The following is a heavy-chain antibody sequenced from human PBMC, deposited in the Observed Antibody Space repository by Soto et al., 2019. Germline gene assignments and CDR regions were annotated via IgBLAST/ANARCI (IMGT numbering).Heavy chain of an antibody. Sequence: QITLKESRPTLEKPTQTLTLTCTFSGFSLTTSGVAVDWIRQPPGKALEWLALIYWNDDKRYSPSLNSRLTITKDTSKNQVVLTMTNMDPVDTSSYYCAHRHSSSWYNYWGQGTLVTVSS. D-gene: IGHD6-13*01. J-gene: IGHJ4*02. CDR2: IYWNDDK. CDR3: AHRHSSSWYNY. V-gene: IGHV2-5*01. CDR1: GFSLTTSGVA.